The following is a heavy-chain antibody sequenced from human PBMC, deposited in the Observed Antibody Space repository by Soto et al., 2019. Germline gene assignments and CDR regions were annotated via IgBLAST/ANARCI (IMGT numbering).Heavy chain of an antibody. J-gene: IGHJ4*02. CDR1: GYTFTNYA. D-gene: IGHD6-25*01. Sequence: QVQLVQSGAEVKKPGASVKVSCKTSGYTFTNYAIHWVRQAPGQRLEWMGWINAGNGNTKYSQNFQGRVTITRDTSASTAYMELSSLSSEDTAVYYCARGYGDYWGQGSLVNVSS. V-gene: IGHV1-3*01. CDR2: INAGNGNT. CDR3: ARGYGDY.